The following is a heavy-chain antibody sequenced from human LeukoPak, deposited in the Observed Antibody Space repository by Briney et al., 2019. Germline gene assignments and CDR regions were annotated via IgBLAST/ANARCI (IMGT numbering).Heavy chain of an antibody. V-gene: IGHV4-39*02. D-gene: IGHD2-15*01. CDR2: IYYSGST. CDR1: GGSISSSTYY. J-gene: IGHJ4*02. CDR3: TRRRSGSRDYYFDY. Sequence: SETLSLTCTVSGGSISSSTYYWGWIRQPPGRGLEWIGSIYYSGSTYYNPSLKSRVTISVDTSKNHFSLKLSSVTAADTAVYYCTRRRSGSRDYYFDYWGRGTPVTVSS.